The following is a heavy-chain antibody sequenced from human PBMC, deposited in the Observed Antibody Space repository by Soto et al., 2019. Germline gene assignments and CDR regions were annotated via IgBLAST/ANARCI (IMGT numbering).Heavy chain of an antibody. V-gene: IGHV3-30-3*01. Sequence: WWSLRLSCTVSVLTFSSSSVHWFRQAPGKGLEWVAVISENGDRQYSTDSVRGRFLVSRDTFNNTIYLQMNSLRPEDTGEYFCARRLAPSVSALGYWGQGALVTVSS. CDR1: VLTFSSSS. D-gene: IGHD1-26*01. CDR3: ARRLAPSVSALGY. CDR2: ISENGDRQ. J-gene: IGHJ4*02.